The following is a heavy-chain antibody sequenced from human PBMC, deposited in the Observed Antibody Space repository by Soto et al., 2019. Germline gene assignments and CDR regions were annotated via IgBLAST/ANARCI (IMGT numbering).Heavy chain of an antibody. CDR3: ARDIYRIAVAGTSGLQVSGMDV. V-gene: IGHV1-2*04. J-gene: IGHJ6*02. CDR1: GYTFTGYY. D-gene: IGHD6-19*01. Sequence: ASVKVSCKASGYTFTGYYMHWVRQAPGQGLEWMGWINPNSGGTNYAQKFQGWVTMTRDTSISTAYMELSRLRSDDTAVYYCARDIYRIAVAGTSGLQVSGMDVWGQGTTVTVSS. CDR2: INPNSGGT.